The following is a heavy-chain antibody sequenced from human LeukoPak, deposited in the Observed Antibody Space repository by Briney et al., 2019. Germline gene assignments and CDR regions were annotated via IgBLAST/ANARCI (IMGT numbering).Heavy chain of an antibody. Sequence: PGGSLRLSCAASGFTFSSYGMHWVRQAPGKGLEWVAFIRYDGSNKYYADSVKGRFTISRDNSKNTLYLQMNSLRAEDTAVYHCAKVPQYYYGSGSYYDYYFDYWGQGTLVTVSS. CDR3: AKVPQYYYGSGSYYDYYFDY. D-gene: IGHD3-10*01. CDR1: GFTFSSYG. J-gene: IGHJ4*02. CDR2: IRYDGSNK. V-gene: IGHV3-30*02.